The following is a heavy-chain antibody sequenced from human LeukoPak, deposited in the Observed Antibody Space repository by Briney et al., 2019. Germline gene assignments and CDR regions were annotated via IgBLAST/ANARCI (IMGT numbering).Heavy chain of an antibody. Sequence: GASVKVSCKASGYTLTELSMHWVRQAPGKGLEWMGGFDPEDGETIYAQKFQGRVTMTEDESTSTAYMELSSLRSEDMAVYYCARAQFYYDSSGPYYLDYWGQGTLVTVSS. CDR1: GYTLTELS. V-gene: IGHV1-24*01. J-gene: IGHJ4*02. CDR3: ARAQFYYDSSGPYYLDY. CDR2: FDPEDGET. D-gene: IGHD3-22*01.